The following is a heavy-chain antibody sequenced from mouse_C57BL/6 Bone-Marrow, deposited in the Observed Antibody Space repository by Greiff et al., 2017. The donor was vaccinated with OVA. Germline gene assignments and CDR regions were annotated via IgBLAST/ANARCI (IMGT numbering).Heavy chain of an antibody. V-gene: IGHV5-2*01. Sequence: EVNVVESGGGLVQPGESLKLSCESTEYEFPSHDMSWVRKTPVKRLELVAAINSDGGSTYYPDTMARRFIISRDNTKKTLYLQMSSLRSEDTALYYCARQNDGYPTWFAYWGQGTLVTVSA. CDR1: EYEFPSHD. CDR3: ARQNDGYPTWFAY. D-gene: IGHD2-3*01. J-gene: IGHJ3*01. CDR2: INSDGGST.